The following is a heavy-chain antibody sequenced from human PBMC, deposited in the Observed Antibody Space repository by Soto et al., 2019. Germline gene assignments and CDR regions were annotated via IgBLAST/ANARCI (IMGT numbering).Heavy chain of an antibody. CDR1: GGSISSSNW. V-gene: IGHV4-4*02. D-gene: IGHD3-10*01. CDR2: IYHSGST. CDR3: ARESYYGSGATVVGY. J-gene: IGHJ4*02. Sequence: SETLSLTCAVSGGSISSSNWWSWVRQPPGKGLEWIGEIYHSGSTNYNPSLKSRVTISVDKSKNQFSLKLSSVTAAVTAVYYCARESYYGSGATVVGYWGQGTLVTVS.